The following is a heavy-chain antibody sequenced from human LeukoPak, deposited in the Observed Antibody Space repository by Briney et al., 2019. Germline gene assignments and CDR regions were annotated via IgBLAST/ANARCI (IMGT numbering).Heavy chain of an antibody. V-gene: IGHV3-33*01. D-gene: IGHD3-22*01. CDR1: GFTFSTYG. J-gene: IGHJ3*02. CDR3: ARGYYYDSSGYYPDAFDI. CDR2: IWYDGSNE. Sequence: WRSLRLSCAASGFTFSTYGMHWVRQAQGKGLEWVALIWYDGSNENYADSVKGRFTISRDNSRNTLYLQMNSLRGEDTAVYYCARGYYYDSSGYYPDAFDIWGQGTTVTVSS.